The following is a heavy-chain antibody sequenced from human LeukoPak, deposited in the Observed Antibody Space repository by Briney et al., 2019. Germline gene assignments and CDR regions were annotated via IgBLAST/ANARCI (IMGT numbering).Heavy chain of an antibody. D-gene: IGHD3-10*01. J-gene: IGHJ4*02. Sequence: GGSLRLSCAASGFTFSGYWMSWGRQAPGKGLEWVADVKQGGSEKYYVDSVKGRFTISRDNAKNSLYLQMDSLKTEDTAVYYCTGNYYGSGSYADFDYWGQGTLVTVSS. CDR3: TGNYYGSGSYADFDY. V-gene: IGHV3-7*03. CDR2: VKQGGSEK. CDR1: GFTFSGYW.